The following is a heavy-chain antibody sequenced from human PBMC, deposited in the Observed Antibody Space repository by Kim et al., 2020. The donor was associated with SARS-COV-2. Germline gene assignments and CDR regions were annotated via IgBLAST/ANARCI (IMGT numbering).Heavy chain of an antibody. J-gene: IGHJ5*02. D-gene: IGHD6-19*01. CDR3: ARGGPTGIAVAGRQFDP. Sequence: LKSRVTISVDTSKNQFSLKLSSVTAADTAVYYCARGGPTGIAVAGRQFDPWGQGTLVTVSS. V-gene: IGHV4-34*01.